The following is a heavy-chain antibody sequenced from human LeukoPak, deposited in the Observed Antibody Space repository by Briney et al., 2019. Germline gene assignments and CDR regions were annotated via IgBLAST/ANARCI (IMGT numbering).Heavy chain of an antibody. CDR1: GFTFSSYA. D-gene: IGHD5-24*01. CDR2: ITYDGGKK. Sequence: GSSLRLSCAASGFTFSSYAMHWVRQAPGKGLEWVAVITYDGGKKYYADSVKGRFTISRDNSKNTLYLQMNSQRAEDTAVYYCARESDGYNTWGQGTLVTVSS. J-gene: IGHJ5*02. CDR3: ARESDGYNT. V-gene: IGHV3-30-3*01.